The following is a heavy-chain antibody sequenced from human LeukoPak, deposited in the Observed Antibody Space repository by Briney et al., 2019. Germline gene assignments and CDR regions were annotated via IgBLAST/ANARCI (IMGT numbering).Heavy chain of an antibody. D-gene: IGHD3-10*01. V-gene: IGHV4-39*07. Sequence: PSETLSLTCNVSGGSISSSSYFWGWIRQPPGKGLEWIGSIYYSGDTYYNPSLKSRVTISVDTSKNQFSLNLSSVTAADTAVYYCAREGGGPGWLDPWGQGTLVTVSS. CDR2: IYYSGDT. CDR1: GGSISSSSYF. J-gene: IGHJ5*02. CDR3: AREGGGPGWLDP.